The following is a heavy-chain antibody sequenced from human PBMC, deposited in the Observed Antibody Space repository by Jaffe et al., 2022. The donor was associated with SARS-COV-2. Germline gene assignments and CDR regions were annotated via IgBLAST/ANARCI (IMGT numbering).Heavy chain of an antibody. J-gene: IGHJ6*03. CDR2: ISYDGSNK. CDR3: ARAPSSGYYYYYYMDV. V-gene: IGHV3-30*04. D-gene: IGHD3-22*01. CDR1: GFTFSSYA. Sequence: QVQLVESGGGVVQPGRSLRLSCAASGFTFSSYAMHWVRQAPGKGLEWVAVISYDGSNKYYADSVKGRFTISRDNSKNTLYLQMNSLRAEDTAVYYCARAPSSGYYYYYYMDVWGKGTTVTVSS.